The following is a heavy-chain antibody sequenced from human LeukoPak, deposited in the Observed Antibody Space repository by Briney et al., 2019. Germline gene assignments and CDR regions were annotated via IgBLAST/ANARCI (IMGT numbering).Heavy chain of an antibody. D-gene: IGHD3-9*01. J-gene: IGHJ4*02. CDR3: AKDGRYFDSVAYYFDY. CDR2: ISYDGIDK. V-gene: IGHV3-30*18. CDR1: GFTFSSYG. Sequence: PGRSLRLSCVASGFTFSSYGMHWVRQAPGKGLEWVAIISYDGIDKYYADPVKGRFTISRDNSKNTLYLQMNSLRAEDTAVYYCAKDGRYFDSVAYYFDYWGQATLVTVSS.